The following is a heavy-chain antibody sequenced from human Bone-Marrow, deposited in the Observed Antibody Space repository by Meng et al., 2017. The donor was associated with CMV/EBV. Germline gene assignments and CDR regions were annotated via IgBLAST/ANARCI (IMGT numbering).Heavy chain of an antibody. V-gene: IGHV1-18*01. J-gene: IGHJ3*02. D-gene: IGHD2-2*01. Sequence: SVKVSCKASGYTFTSYGISWVRQAPGQGLEWMGWISAYNGNTNYAQKLQGRVTMTTDTSTSTAYMELRSLRSDDTAVYYCARGRRALRYCSSTRSPAGAFEIWGQGTMVTVSS. CDR1: GYTFTSYG. CDR3: ARGRRALRYCSSTRSPAGAFEI. CDR2: ISAYNGNT.